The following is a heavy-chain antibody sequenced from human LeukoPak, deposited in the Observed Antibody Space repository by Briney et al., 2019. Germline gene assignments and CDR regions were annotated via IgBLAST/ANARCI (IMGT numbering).Heavy chain of an antibody. CDR2: ISYDGSNK. V-gene: IGHV3-30*18. D-gene: IGHD4-17*01. Sequence: PGGSLRLSCAASGFTFSSYGMHWVRQAPGKGLEWVAVISYDGSNKYYADSVKGRFTISRDNSKNTLYLQMNSLRAEDTAVYYCAKGPVDYGILDYWGQGTLVTVSS. CDR1: GFTFSSYG. J-gene: IGHJ4*02. CDR3: AKGPVDYGILDY.